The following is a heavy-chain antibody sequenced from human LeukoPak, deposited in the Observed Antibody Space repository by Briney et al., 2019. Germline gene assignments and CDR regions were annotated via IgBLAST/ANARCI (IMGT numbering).Heavy chain of an antibody. J-gene: IGHJ4*02. CDR2: IYYSGTT. CDR3: ARGHWEQDTSTYAY. CDR1: GTSITYGGYT. D-gene: IGHD1-26*01. Sequence: NPSETLSLTCAVSGTSITYGGYTWQWIRQPPGRGLEWIGYIYYSGTTFYNPSLKSRVTMSLESAKNQLSLKLRSVTAADTAVYYCARGHWEQDTSTYAYWGQGSLVTVSS. V-gene: IGHV4-30-4*07.